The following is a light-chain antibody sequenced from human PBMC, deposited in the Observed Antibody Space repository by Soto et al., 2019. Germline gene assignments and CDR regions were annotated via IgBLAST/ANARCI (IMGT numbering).Light chain of an antibody. CDR1: QSISSW. CDR2: KAS. CDR3: QQYNSLWT. Sequence: EIQMTQSPSTLSASVGDRVTITCRASQSISSWLAWYQQKPGKAPKLLIYKASSLESGVPSRFSGSGSGTEFTLTISSLQPDDFATYYCQQYNSLWTFGQGTKV. V-gene: IGKV1-5*03. J-gene: IGKJ1*01.